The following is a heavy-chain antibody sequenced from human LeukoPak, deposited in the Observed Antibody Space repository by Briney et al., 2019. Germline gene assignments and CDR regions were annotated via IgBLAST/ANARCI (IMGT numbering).Heavy chain of an antibody. CDR3: AKDSLVWSGYYSPYYFDY. CDR1: GFTFSSYG. J-gene: IGHJ4*02. Sequence: PGGSLRLSCAASGFTFSSYGMHWVRQAPGKGLEWVAFIRYDGSNKYYADSVKGRFTISRDNSKITLYLQMNSLRAEDMAVYYCAKDSLVWSGYYSPYYFDYWGQGTLVTVSS. V-gene: IGHV3-30*02. D-gene: IGHD3-3*01. CDR2: IRYDGSNK.